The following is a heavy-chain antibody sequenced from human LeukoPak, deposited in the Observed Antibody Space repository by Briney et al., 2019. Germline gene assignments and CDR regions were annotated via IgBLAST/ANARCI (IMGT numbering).Heavy chain of an antibody. CDR3: ARASDLRDYYYYGMDV. CDR2: IYYSGST. CDR1: GGSISSGGYY. Sequence: SETLSLTCTVSGGSISSGGYYWSWIRQHPGKGLEWIGYIYYSGSTYYNPSLKSRVTISVDTSKNQFSLKLSSVTAADTAVYYCARASDLRDYYYYGMDVWGQGTTVTVSS. V-gene: IGHV4-31*03. D-gene: IGHD1-26*01. J-gene: IGHJ6*02.